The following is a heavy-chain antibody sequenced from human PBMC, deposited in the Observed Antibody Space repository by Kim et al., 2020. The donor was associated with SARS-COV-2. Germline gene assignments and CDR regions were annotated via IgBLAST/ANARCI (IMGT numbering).Heavy chain of an antibody. Sequence: SETLSLTCTVSGGSISSGSYYWSWIRQPAGKGLEWIGRIYTSGSTNYNPSLKSRVTISVDTSKNQFSLKLSSVTAADTAVYYCARTSMVRECMDVWGQGTTVTVSS. J-gene: IGHJ6*02. CDR2: IYTSGST. D-gene: IGHD3-10*01. CDR3: ARTSMVRECMDV. CDR1: GGSISSGSYY. V-gene: IGHV4-61*02.